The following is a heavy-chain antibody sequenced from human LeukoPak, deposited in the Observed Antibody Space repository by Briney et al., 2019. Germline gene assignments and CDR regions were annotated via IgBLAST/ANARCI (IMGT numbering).Heavy chain of an antibody. CDR1: GFTFSSYG. Sequence: GGSLRLSCAASGFTFSSYGMHWVRQAQGKGLEWVAFIRYDGSNKYYADSVKGRFTISRDNSKNTLYLQMNSLRAEDTAVYYRATSGYLRSSERYLDYWGQGTLVTVSS. CDR2: IRYDGSNK. V-gene: IGHV3-30*02. J-gene: IGHJ4*03. CDR3: ATSGYLRSSERYLDY. D-gene: IGHD2-2*03.